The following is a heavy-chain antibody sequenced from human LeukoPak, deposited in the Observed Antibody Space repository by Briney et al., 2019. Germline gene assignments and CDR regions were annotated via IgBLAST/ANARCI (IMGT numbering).Heavy chain of an antibody. D-gene: IGHD5-12*01. CDR1: GFTFSSYW. CDR2: INGDGSST. CDR3: ARDPYSGYDRSLDV. Sequence: GGSLRLSGAASGFTFSSYWMHWVRQAPGKGLVWVSRINGDGSSTNYADSVRGRFTISRDNAKNTLYLQMNSLRAEDTAVFYCARDPYSGYDRSLDVWGQGTTVTVSS. V-gene: IGHV3-74*01. J-gene: IGHJ6*02.